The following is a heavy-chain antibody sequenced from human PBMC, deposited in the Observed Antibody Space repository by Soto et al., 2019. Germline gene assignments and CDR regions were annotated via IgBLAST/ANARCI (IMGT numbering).Heavy chain of an antibody. J-gene: IGHJ6*03. CDR3: ARVQFVVPQYCYYMDV. D-gene: IGHD2-2*01. CDR1: GGSISSYY. V-gene: IGHV4-59*01. CDR2: IYYSGST. Sequence: PSETLSLTCTVSGGSISSYYWSWIRQPPGKGLEWIGYIYYSGSTNYNPSLKSRVTISVDTSKNQFSLKLSSVTAADTAVYYCARVQFVVPQYCYYMDVWGKGTTVTVSS.